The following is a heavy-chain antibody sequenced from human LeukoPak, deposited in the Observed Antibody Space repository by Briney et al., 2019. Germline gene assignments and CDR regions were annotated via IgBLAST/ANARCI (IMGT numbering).Heavy chain of an antibody. CDR3: AHRGSTVTKRDNWFDP. Sequence: ESGPTLVKPTQTLTLTCTFSGFSLSTSGVGVGWIRQPPGKALEWLALIYWDDDKRYSPSLKSRLTITKDTSKNQVVLTMTNMDPVDTATYYCAHRGSTVTKRDNWFDPWGQGTLVTVSS. J-gene: IGHJ5*02. V-gene: IGHV2-5*02. CDR1: GFSLSTSGVG. D-gene: IGHD4-17*01. CDR2: IYWDDDK.